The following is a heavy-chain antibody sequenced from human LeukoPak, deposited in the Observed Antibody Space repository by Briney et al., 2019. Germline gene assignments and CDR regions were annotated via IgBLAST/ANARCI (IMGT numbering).Heavy chain of an antibody. Sequence: ASVKVSCKASGYTLTNYGISWVRQAPGQGLEWMGWISAYSGNTNYAQNLQGRVTMTTDTSTSTAYMELRSLRSDDTAVYYCARAPDDYDFWSGPLDYWGRGTLVTVSS. J-gene: IGHJ4*02. V-gene: IGHV1-18*01. D-gene: IGHD3-3*01. CDR1: GYTLTNYG. CDR2: ISAYSGNT. CDR3: ARAPDDYDFWSGPLDY.